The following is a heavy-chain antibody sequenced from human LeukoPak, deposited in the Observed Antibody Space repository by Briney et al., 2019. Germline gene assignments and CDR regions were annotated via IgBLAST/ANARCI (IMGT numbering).Heavy chain of an antibody. Sequence: GGSLRLSCAASGFTFSSYEMNWVRQAPGKWLEWVSYISSSGSTIYYADSVKGRFTISRDNAKNSLYLQMNSLRAEDTAVYYCAGDYYDYVWGSYTRLDYWGQGTLVTVSS. J-gene: IGHJ4*02. V-gene: IGHV3-48*03. CDR2: ISSSGSTI. D-gene: IGHD3-16*01. CDR1: GFTFSSYE. CDR3: AGDYYDYVWGSYTRLDY.